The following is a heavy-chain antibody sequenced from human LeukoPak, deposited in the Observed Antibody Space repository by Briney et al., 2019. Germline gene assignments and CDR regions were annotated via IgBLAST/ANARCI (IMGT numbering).Heavy chain of an antibody. J-gene: IGHJ4*02. V-gene: IGHV3-30*02. CDR2: IRHDGSNK. D-gene: IGHD3-3*01. CDR1: GFTFSSYG. Sequence: GRSLRLSCAASGFTFSSYGMHWVRQAPGKGLEWVAFIRHDGSNKNYADSVKGRFTISRDDSKNTVYLQINSLRAEDTAVYYCAKDWDFWSALDYWGQGTLVTVSS. CDR3: AKDWDFWSALDY.